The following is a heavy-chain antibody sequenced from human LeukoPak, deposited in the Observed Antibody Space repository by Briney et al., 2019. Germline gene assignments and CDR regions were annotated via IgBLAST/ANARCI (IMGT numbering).Heavy chain of an antibody. CDR1: GYTFTSYY. D-gene: IGHD2-15*01. Sequence: ASVKVSCKASGYTFTSYYMHWVRQAPGQGLEWMGIINPSGGDTSYAQKFQGGLTMTRDTSTNTVYMETTRLRAEGTAVYYFSREVQDKLRFVYWVQGTLVTDSS. V-gene: IGHV1-46*01. CDR3: SREVQDKLRFVY. CDR2: INPSGGDT. J-gene: IGHJ4*02.